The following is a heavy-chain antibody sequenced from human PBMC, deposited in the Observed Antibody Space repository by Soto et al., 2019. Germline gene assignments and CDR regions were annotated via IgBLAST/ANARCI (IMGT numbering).Heavy chain of an antibody. Sequence: QVQLVESGGTLVKPGGSLRLSCTASAFIFSDYYMTWIRQAPGKGLEWISYISSSGSYTGYADSVKGRFTISRDNAKNSLYLQMNSLRAEDTAVYYCARAGISSGSEYVFDYWGQGTLVIVSS. D-gene: IGHD2-21*01. CDR3: ARAGISSGSEYVFDY. CDR1: AFIFSDYY. J-gene: IGHJ4*02. V-gene: IGHV3-11*06. CDR2: ISSSGSYT.